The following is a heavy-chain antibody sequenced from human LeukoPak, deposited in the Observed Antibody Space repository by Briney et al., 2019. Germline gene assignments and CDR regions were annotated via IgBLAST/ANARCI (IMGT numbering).Heavy chain of an antibody. CDR2: ITDSGGIT. Sequence: GGSLRLSCAASGFTFNIYAMSWVRQAPGKGLEWVSSITDSGGITYYADSVKGRFTISRDNSKNTVSLQMDSLRAEDTAIYYCAKRYSWIDYWGQGTLVTASS. D-gene: IGHD5-18*01. V-gene: IGHV3-23*01. CDR3: AKRYSWIDY. J-gene: IGHJ4*02. CDR1: GFTFNIYA.